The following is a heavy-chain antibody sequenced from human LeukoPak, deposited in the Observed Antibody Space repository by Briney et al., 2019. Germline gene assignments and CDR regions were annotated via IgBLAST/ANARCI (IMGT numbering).Heavy chain of an antibody. Sequence: SETLSLTCTVSGGSLSSGSYYWSWLRQPAGKGLEWIGRIYTSGSTNYNPSLKSRVTISVDTSKNQFSLKLSSVTAADTAVYYCARAVEVLEWLFYLDYWGQGTLVTVSS. CDR2: IYTSGST. D-gene: IGHD3-3*01. CDR3: ARAVEVLEWLFYLDY. CDR1: GGSLSSGSYY. J-gene: IGHJ4*02. V-gene: IGHV4-61*02.